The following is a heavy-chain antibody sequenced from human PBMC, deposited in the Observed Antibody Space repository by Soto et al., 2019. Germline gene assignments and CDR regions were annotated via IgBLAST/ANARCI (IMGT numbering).Heavy chain of an antibody. Sequence: GTLSLTCAVSGGSISSSNWWSCVRQPPGKGLEWIGEIYHSGSTNYNPSLKSRVTISVDKSKNQFSLKLSSVTAADTAVYYCARVHPYYYYGMDVWGQGTTVTVSS. CDR1: GGSISSSNW. V-gene: IGHV4-4*02. CDR2: IYHSGST. CDR3: ARVHPYYYYGMDV. J-gene: IGHJ6*02.